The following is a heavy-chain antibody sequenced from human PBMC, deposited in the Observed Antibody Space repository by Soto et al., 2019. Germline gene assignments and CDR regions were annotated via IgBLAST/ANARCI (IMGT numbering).Heavy chain of an antibody. CDR2: ISGSGGST. D-gene: IGHD5-12*01. J-gene: IGHJ5*02. V-gene: IGHV3-23*01. Sequence: GGSLRLSCAASGFTFSSYAMSWVRQAPGKGLEWVSAISGSGGSTYYADSVKGRFTISRDNSKNTLYLQMNSLRAEDTAVYYCAKDLYSGYEQYNWFDPWGQGTLVTVSS. CDR1: GFTFSSYA. CDR3: AKDLYSGYEQYNWFDP.